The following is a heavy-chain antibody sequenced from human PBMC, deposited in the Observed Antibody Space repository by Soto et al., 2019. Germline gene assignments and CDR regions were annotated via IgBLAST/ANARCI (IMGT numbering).Heavy chain of an antibody. CDR2: IWYDGSNK. CDR3: ARDLGYCSGGSCYTNWFDP. Sequence: QVQLVESGGGVVQPGRSLRLSCAASGFTFSSYGMHWVRQAPGKGLEWVAVIWYDGSNKYYADSVKGRFTISRDNSKNTLYLQMNGLRAEDTSVYYCARDLGYCSGGSCYTNWFDPWGQGTLVTVSS. CDR1: GFTFSSYG. D-gene: IGHD2-15*01. V-gene: IGHV3-33*01. J-gene: IGHJ5*02.